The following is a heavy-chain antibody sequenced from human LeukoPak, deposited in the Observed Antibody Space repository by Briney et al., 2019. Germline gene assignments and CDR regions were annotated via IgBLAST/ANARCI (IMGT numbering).Heavy chain of an antibody. J-gene: IGHJ6*03. CDR2: IYYSGST. V-gene: IGHV4-39*02. Sequence: SETLSLTCTVSGGSIRSSSYYWGWIRQPPGKGLEWIGSIYYSGSTHYNPSLKSRVTISVDTSKNQVSLKLSSVTDADTAVYYCAREVGYCSGGSCYFYYYYYYMDVWGKGTTVTISS. CDR3: AREVGYCSGGSCYFYYYYYYMDV. CDR1: GGSIRSSSYY. D-gene: IGHD2-15*01.